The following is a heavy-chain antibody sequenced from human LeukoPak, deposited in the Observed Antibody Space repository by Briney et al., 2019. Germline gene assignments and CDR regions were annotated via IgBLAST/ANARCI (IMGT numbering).Heavy chain of an antibody. D-gene: IGHD3-22*01. CDR3: ARDTHITVIVGVFDY. CDR1: GFTFSNYA. V-gene: IGHV3-23*01. Sequence: PGGSLRLSCAASGFTFSNYAMSWVRQAPGKGLEWVSGISGSGDSTYYGDSVKGRFTISRDNSKNTLYLQMNSLRAEDTAVYYCARDTHITVIVGVFDYWGQGTLVTVSS. J-gene: IGHJ4*02. CDR2: ISGSGDST.